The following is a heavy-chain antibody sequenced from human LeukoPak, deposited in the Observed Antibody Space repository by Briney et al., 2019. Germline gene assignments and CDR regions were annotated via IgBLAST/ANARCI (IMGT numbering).Heavy chain of an antibody. J-gene: IGHJ5*02. V-gene: IGHV1-2*02. CDR3: ARDATTDFWFDP. CDR1: GYTFTDYY. Sequence: GASVKVSCKASGYTFTDYYVHWVRQAPGQGLEWMGWINPNSGSANYAQKFQGRVTMTRDTSISTAYMELSRLKSDDTAVYHCARDATTDFWFDPWGQGTLVTVSS. CDR2: INPNSGSA. D-gene: IGHD4-17*01.